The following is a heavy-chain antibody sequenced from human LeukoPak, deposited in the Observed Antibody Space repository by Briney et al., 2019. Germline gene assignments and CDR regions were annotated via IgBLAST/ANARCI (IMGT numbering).Heavy chain of an antibody. J-gene: IGHJ4*02. CDR3: ASHSSGWFG. CDR1: GFTFNSYW. CDR2: IKPDGGEK. V-gene: IGHV3-7*01. Sequence: PGGSLRLSCATSGFTFNSYWMSWVRQAPGKGLEWVANIKPDGGEKYYVASVTGRFTISRDNAKNSLYLQMNSLRAEDTAVYYCASHSSGWFGWGQGTLVTVSS. D-gene: IGHD6-19*01.